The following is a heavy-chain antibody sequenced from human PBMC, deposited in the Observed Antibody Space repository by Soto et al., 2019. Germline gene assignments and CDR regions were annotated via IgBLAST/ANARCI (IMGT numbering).Heavy chain of an antibody. V-gene: IGHV1-69*14. CDR2: VIPMLNTA. CDR3: ARDRGLFGHDN. Sequence: QVQLVQSGAEVKKPGSSVKVSCKDSGGTFSSNSISWVRQAPGQGLEWMGGVIPMLNTAQYALKIQGRVKITADKSTNTSHMELRILTSEDTAVYYCARDRGLFGHDNRCQGTRVTVAS. CDR1: GGTFSSNS. J-gene: IGHJ4*02. D-gene: IGHD2-21*01.